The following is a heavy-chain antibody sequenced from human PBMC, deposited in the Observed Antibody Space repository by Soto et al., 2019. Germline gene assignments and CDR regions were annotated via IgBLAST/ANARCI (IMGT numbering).Heavy chain of an antibody. CDR2: INHSGNT. Sequence: SETLSLTCAVYGGSFSGYYWSWIRQPPGKGLEWIGEINHSGNTNYNPSLKSRVTISVDTSKNQFSLKLSSVTAADTAVYYCAQNTAMVVFDYWGQGTLVTVSS. D-gene: IGHD5-18*01. CDR3: AQNTAMVVFDY. CDR1: GGSFSGYY. J-gene: IGHJ4*02. V-gene: IGHV4-34*01.